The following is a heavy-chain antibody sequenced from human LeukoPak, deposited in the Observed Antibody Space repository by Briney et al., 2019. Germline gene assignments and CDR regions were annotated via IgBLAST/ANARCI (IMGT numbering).Heavy chain of an antibody. V-gene: IGHV4-39*07. J-gene: IGHJ4*02. D-gene: IGHD2-2*01. CDR3: ASGCSSTSCSRVMPAG. CDR1: GGSISSSSYY. Sequence: SETLSLTCTVSGGSISSSSYYWGWIRQPPGKGLEWLGCIYYSGSTYYNPSLKSRVTISVDTSKNQFSLKLSSVTAADTAVYYCASGCSSTSCSRVMPAGWGQGTLVTVSS. CDR2: IYYSGST.